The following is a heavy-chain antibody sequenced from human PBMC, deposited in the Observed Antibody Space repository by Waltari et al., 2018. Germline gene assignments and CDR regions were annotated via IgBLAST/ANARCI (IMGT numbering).Heavy chain of an antibody. V-gene: IGHV3-23*03. Sequence: EVQLLESGGGLVQPGGSLRLSCAASGFTFSSYAMRWVRQAPGKGLEWVSVIYSGGSSTYYADSVKGRFTISRDNSKNTLYLQMNSLRAEDTAVYYCARSGGNLWAFDIWGQGTMVTVSS. D-gene: IGHD2-15*01. CDR2: IYSGGSST. CDR3: ARSGGNLWAFDI. CDR1: GFTFSSYA. J-gene: IGHJ3*02.